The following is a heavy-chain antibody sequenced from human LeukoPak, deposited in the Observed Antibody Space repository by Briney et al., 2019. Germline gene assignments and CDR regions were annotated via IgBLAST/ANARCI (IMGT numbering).Heavy chain of an antibody. Sequence: SQTLSLTCTVSGGSISSGDYYWSWIRQPPGKGLEWIGYIYYSGSTYYNPSLKSRVTISVDTSKNQFSLKLSSVTAADTAVYYRARSMGDGLRDGFDIWGQGTMVTVSS. CDR2: IYYSGST. J-gene: IGHJ3*02. V-gene: IGHV4-30-4*08. CDR3: ARSMGDGLRDGFDI. D-gene: IGHD5-24*01. CDR1: GGSISSGDYY.